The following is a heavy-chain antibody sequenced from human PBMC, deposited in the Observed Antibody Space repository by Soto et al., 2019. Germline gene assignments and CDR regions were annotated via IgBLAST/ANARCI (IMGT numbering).Heavy chain of an antibody. CDR1: GFTVSNNY. CDR3: ARGLRIRHDAFDL. Sequence: GGSLRLSCAPSGFTVSNNYMNWVRQAPGKGLEWVSIIYSDGSTYYADYVKGRFTISRDNSKNTLYLQMDSLRAEDTAVYFCARGLRIRHDAFDLWGPGTMVTVSS. CDR2: IYSDGST. V-gene: IGHV3-53*01. D-gene: IGHD2-15*01. J-gene: IGHJ3*01.